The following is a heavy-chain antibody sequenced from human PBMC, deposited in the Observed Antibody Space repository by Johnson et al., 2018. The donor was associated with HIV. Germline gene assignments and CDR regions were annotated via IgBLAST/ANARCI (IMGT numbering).Heavy chain of an antibody. D-gene: IGHD3-10*01. Sequence: QVQLVESGGGVVQPGRSLRLSCAASGFTFSSYAMHWVRQAPGKGLEWVAVISYDGSNKYYADSVKGRFTISRDNSKNTLYLQMNRLRTEATVVYYCARDRFHPHAFDIWGQGTMVTVSS. CDR3: ARDRFHPHAFDI. V-gene: IGHV3-30*04. J-gene: IGHJ3*02. CDR2: ISYDGSNK. CDR1: GFTFSSYA.